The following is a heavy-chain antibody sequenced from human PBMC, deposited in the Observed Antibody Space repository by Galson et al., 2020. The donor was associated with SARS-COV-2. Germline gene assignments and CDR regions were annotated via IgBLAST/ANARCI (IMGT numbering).Heavy chain of an antibody. D-gene: IGHD1-1*01. CDR3: ARGMEWYFDL. Sequence: TGGSLRLSCAASGFTFSSYGMHWVRQAPGQGLEWVAVIWYDGSNKYYADSVKGRFTISRDNSKNTLYLQMDSLRAEDTAVYYCARGMEWYFDLWGRGTLVTVSS. CDR2: IWYDGSNK. J-gene: IGHJ2*01. V-gene: IGHV3-33*01. CDR1: GFTFSSYG.